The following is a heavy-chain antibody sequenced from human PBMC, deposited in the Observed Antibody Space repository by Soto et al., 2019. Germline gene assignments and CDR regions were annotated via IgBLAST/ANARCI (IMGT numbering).Heavy chain of an antibody. Sequence: QVQLVESGGGVVQPGRSLRLSCAASGFTFSSYGMHWVRQAPGKGLEWVAVISYDGSNKYYADSVKGRFTNSRDNSKNTLYLQMNSLRAEDTAVYYCAKPVTTPYHYYYYGMDVWGQGTTVTVSS. D-gene: IGHD2-2*02. V-gene: IGHV3-30*18. CDR1: GFTFSSYG. CDR3: AKPVTTPYHYYYYGMDV. J-gene: IGHJ6*02. CDR2: ISYDGSNK.